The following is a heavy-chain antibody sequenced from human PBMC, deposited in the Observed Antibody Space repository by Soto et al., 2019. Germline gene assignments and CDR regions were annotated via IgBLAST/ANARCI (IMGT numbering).Heavy chain of an antibody. V-gene: IGHV1-69*13. Sequence: SVKVSCKASGGTFSSYAISWVRQAPGQGLEWMGGIIPIFGTANYAQKFQGRVTITAEESTSTAYMELSSLRSEDTAVYYCARGLVLRFLEWLSPFDYWGQGTLVTVSS. CDR2: IIPIFGTA. CDR3: ARGLVLRFLEWLSPFDY. CDR1: GGTFSSYA. J-gene: IGHJ4*02. D-gene: IGHD3-3*01.